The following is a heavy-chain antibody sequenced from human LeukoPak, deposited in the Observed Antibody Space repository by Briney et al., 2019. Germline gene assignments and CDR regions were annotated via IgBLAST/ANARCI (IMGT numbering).Heavy chain of an antibody. D-gene: IGHD6-19*01. CDR1: GGSISSTSHY. CDR2: IYYSGTT. J-gene: IGHJ4*02. Sequence: PSETLSLTCTVSGGSISSTSHYWGWIRQPPGKGLEWIGNIYYSGTTYYNPSLKSRVSISVDTSKNWFSLKPSSVTAADRAVYFCVRHLTSKYSSGWYYVDYWGQGTLVTVSS. CDR3: VRHLTSKYSSGWYYVDY. V-gene: IGHV4-39*01.